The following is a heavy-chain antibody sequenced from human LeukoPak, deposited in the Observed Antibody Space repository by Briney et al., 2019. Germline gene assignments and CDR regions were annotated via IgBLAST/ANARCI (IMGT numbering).Heavy chain of an antibody. CDR1: GFTFSSYA. CDR3: ASYGDYSLN. Sequence: GGSLRLSCAASGFTFSSYAMHWVRQAPGKGLEWVAVISYDGSNKYYADSVKGRFTISRDNSKNTLYLQMNSLRAEDTAVYYCASYGDYSLNWGQGTLVTVSS. V-gene: IGHV3-30-3*01. D-gene: IGHD4-17*01. CDR2: ISYDGSNK. J-gene: IGHJ4*02.